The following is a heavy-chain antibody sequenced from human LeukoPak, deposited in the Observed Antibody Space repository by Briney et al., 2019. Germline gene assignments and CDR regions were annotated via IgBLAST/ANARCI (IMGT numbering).Heavy chain of an antibody. CDR1: GYKLTDNW. CDR3: AREPGIAVAGTDLDY. CDR2: ISAYNGNT. J-gene: IGHJ4*02. Sequence: ASVKVSCKAFGYKLTDNWIHWVRQAPGQGLEWMGWISAYNGNTNYAQKLQGRVTMTTDTSTSTAYMELRSLRSDDTAVYYCAREPGIAVAGTDLDYWGQGTLVTVSS. D-gene: IGHD6-19*01. V-gene: IGHV1-18*04.